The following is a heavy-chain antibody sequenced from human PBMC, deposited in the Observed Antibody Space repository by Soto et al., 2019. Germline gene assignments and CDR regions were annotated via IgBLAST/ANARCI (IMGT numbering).Heavy chain of an antibody. CDR3: ARGIVTGYSSSWYVWFDP. V-gene: IGHV4-4*07. D-gene: IGHD6-13*01. J-gene: IGHJ5*02. Sequence: QVQLQESGPGLVKPSETLSLTCTVSGGSISSYYWSWIRQPAGKGLEWIGRIYTSGSTNYNPSLKSRVTMSVDTSKNQCSLKLSSVTAADTAVYYCARGIVTGYSSSWYVWFDPWGQGTLVTVSS. CDR2: IYTSGST. CDR1: GGSISSYY.